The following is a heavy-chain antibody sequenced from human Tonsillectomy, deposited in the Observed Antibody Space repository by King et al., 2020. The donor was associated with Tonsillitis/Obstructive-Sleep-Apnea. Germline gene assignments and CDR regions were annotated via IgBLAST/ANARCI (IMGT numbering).Heavy chain of an antibody. V-gene: IGHV3-23*04. CDR3: AKSGYDFWSGYYAFDI. CDR1: GFTFSSYA. Sequence: VQLVESGGGLVQPGGSLRLSCAASGFTFSSYAMSGVRQAPGKGREWVSAISGSGGSTYYADSVKGRFTLSRDNSKNTLYLKMNSLKAEDTAVYYCAKSGYDFWSGYYAFDIWGQGTMVTVSS. J-gene: IGHJ3*02. CDR2: ISGSGGST. D-gene: IGHD3-3*01.